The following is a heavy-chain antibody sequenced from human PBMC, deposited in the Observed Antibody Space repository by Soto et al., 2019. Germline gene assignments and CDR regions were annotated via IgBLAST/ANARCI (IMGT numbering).Heavy chain of an antibody. J-gene: IGHJ4*02. V-gene: IGHV1-69*13. D-gene: IGHD3-10*01. CDR2: IIPIFGTA. CDR3: ARGSRGSGSYYNDY. Sequence: GASVKVSCKASGGTFSSYAISWVRQETGQGLEWMGGIIPIFGTANYAQKFQGRVTITADESTSTAYMELSSLRSEDTAVYYCARGSRGSGSYYNDYWGQGTLVTVSS. CDR1: GGTFSSYA.